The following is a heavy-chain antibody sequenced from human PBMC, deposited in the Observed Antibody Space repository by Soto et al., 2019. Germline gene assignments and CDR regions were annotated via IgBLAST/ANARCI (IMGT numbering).Heavy chain of an antibody. D-gene: IGHD3-10*01. CDR3: AREEYYYGSGAFFDY. Sequence: GASVKVSCKASGGTFSSYTISWVRQAPGQGLEWMGRIIPILGIANYAQKFQGRVTITADKSTSTAYMELSSLRSEDTAVYYCAREEYYYGSGAFFDYWGQGTLVTSPQ. V-gene: IGHV1-69*04. CDR2: IIPILGIA. CDR1: GGTFSSYT. J-gene: IGHJ4*02.